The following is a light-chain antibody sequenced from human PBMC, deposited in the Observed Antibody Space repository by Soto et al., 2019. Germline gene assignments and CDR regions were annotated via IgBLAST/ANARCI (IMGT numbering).Light chain of an antibody. CDR2: DAS. V-gene: IGKV1-39*01. Sequence: DIQMTQSPSSLSASDGDRVTITCRASQTISTYVTWYQQKPGKAPKALISDASTLQSGVPSRLSGSGSGTDFTLIISSLQPEDIATYYCQQSFSSLLAFGGGTQVEIK. CDR1: QTISTY. J-gene: IGKJ4*01. CDR3: QQSFSSLLA.